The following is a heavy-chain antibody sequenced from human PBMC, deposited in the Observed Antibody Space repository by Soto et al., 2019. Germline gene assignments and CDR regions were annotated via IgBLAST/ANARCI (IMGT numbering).Heavy chain of an antibody. CDR1: GFPISSPYS. Sequence: PXGTLSLTCLVSGFPISSPYSWWCLRQPPGKGLEWIGSISHTGTTSYSPSLTSRVSISVDTSKNQVSLKLTSVTAADTAVYFCARVTMVIRDSDHFGVDVWGHGTTVTVSS. D-gene: IGHD4-17*01. CDR3: ARVTMVIRDSDHFGVDV. V-gene: IGHV4-38-2*02. CDR2: ISHTGTT. J-gene: IGHJ6*02.